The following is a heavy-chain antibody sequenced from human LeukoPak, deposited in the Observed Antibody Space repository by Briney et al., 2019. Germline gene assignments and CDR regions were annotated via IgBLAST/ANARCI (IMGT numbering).Heavy chain of an antibody. CDR3: ARAGKYDFWSGYYPHFDY. Sequence: KPSETLSLTCAVYGGSFSGYYWSWIRQPPGKGLEWIGEINHSGSTNYNPSLKSRVTISVDTSKNQFSLKLSSVTAADTAVYYCARAGKYDFWSGYYPHFDYWGQGTLVTVSS. J-gene: IGHJ4*02. V-gene: IGHV4-34*01. CDR2: INHSGST. CDR1: GGSFSGYY. D-gene: IGHD3-3*01.